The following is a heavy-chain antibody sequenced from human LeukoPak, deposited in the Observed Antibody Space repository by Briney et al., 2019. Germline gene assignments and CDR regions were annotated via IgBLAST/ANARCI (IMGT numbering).Heavy chain of an antibody. Sequence: ASETLSLTCAVYGGSFSGYYWSWIRQPPGKWLEWIGEINHSGSTNYNPSLKSRVTISVDTSKNQFSLKLSSVTAADTAVYYCARVDIVVVPAAIYYYYYGMDVWGQGTMVTVSS. D-gene: IGHD2-2*03. CDR3: ARVDIVVVPAAIYYYYYGMDV. J-gene: IGHJ6*02. CDR1: GGSFSGYY. CDR2: INHSGST. V-gene: IGHV4-34*01.